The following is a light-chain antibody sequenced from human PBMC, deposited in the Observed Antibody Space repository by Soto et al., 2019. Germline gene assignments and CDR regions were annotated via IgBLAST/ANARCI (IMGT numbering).Light chain of an antibody. V-gene: IGKV3-11*01. CDR2: DAS. CDR3: QQRSSWPWT. Sequence: ILLTQSPATLSLSPGERATLSCRASQSISSYLAWYQQKPGQAPRLLIYDASNRATGIPAMFSGCGSGTDFTLTISSLEPEDFAVYYCQQRSSWPWTFGLGTKVDIK. CDR1: QSISSY. J-gene: IGKJ1*01.